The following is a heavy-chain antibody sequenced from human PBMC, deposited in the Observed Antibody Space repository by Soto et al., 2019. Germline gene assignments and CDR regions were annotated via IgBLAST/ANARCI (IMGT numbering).Heavy chain of an antibody. CDR3: ASFDSSSWYSSVYYYYGMDV. CDR1: GGSISSSSYY. Sequence: QLQLQESGPGLVKPSETLSLTCTVSGGSISSSSYYWGWIRQPPGKGLEWIGSIYYSGSTYYNPSLKRRLTISVGTSTTQFSLQLSSLTAADTAVYYCASFDSSSWYSSVYYYYGMDVWGQGTTVTVSS. J-gene: IGHJ6*02. CDR2: IYYSGST. V-gene: IGHV4-39*01. D-gene: IGHD6-13*01.